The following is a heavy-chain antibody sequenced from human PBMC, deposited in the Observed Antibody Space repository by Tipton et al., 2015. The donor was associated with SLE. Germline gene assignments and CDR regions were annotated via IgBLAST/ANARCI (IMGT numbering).Heavy chain of an antibody. J-gene: IGHJ3*01. CDR1: GFTVSTNY. CDR2: IYSGGST. V-gene: IGHV3-53*05. Sequence: SLRLSCAASGFTVSTNYMSWVRQAPGKGLEWVSVIYSGGSTSYADFVRGRFTISRDSLKNTVYLQMNSLRAEDTAMYFCARDSDYDFWRGHLDAFDVGPRDNGHRLF. D-gene: IGHD3-3*01. CDR3: ARDSDYDFWRGHLDAFDV.